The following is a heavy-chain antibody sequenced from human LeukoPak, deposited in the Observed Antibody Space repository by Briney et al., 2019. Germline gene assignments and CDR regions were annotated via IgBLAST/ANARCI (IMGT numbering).Heavy chain of an antibody. CDR2: ISNNGGRT. CDR3: ARRPFGESHFDY. CDR1: GFTFSSYA. D-gene: IGHD3-10*01. Sequence: PGGSLRLSCAASGFTFSSYAMHWVRQAPGKGLEYVSAISNNGGRTYYANSVKGRFTISRDNSHNTLYLQMGSLRAEDMAVYYCARRPFGESHFDYWGQGTLVTVSS. J-gene: IGHJ4*02. V-gene: IGHV3-64*01.